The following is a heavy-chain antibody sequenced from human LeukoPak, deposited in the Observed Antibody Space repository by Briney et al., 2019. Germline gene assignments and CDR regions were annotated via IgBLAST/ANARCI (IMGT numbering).Heavy chain of an antibody. CDR1: GFTISSHA. CDR2: ISESDGST. D-gene: IGHD1-26*01. J-gene: IGHJ6*03. V-gene: IGHV3-23*01. CDR3: AKVPLGSGSYFPYYYYMDV. Sequence: GGSLRLSCAASGFTISSHAMSWVRQAPGKGLEWVSGISESDGSTYYADSVKGRFTISRHNSKNTLYLQMNSLRAEDTAVYYCAKVPLGSGSYFPYYYYMDVWGKGTTVTVPS.